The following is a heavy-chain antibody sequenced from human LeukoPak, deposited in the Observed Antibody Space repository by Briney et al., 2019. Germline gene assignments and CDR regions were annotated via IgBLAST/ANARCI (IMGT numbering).Heavy chain of an antibody. CDR3: ARHAAGVRYFDLREGGAFDI. Sequence: PSQTLSLTCTVSGGSISSGDYYWSWIRQPPGKGLEWIGYIYHSGSTYYNPSLKSRVTISVDTSKNQFSLKLSSVTAADTAVYYCARHAAGVRYFDLREGGAFDIWGQGTMVTVSS. D-gene: IGHD3-9*01. CDR1: GGSISSGDYY. CDR2: IYHSGST. V-gene: IGHV4-30-2*01. J-gene: IGHJ3*02.